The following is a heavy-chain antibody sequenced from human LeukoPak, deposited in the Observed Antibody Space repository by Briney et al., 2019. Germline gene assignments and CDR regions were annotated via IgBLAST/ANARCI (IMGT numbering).Heavy chain of an antibody. CDR1: GDSISSGDYY. V-gene: IGHV4-61*02. CDR3: ARGHLLVVPAAVTEYNWFDP. Sequence: SQTLSLTCTVSGDSISSGDYYWSWIRQPAGKGLEWIGRISSSGSTNYNPSLKSRVTISVDTSKNQFSLKLSSVTAADTAVYYCARGHLLVVPAAVTEYNWFDPWGQGTLVTVSS. J-gene: IGHJ5*02. CDR2: ISSSGST. D-gene: IGHD2-2*01.